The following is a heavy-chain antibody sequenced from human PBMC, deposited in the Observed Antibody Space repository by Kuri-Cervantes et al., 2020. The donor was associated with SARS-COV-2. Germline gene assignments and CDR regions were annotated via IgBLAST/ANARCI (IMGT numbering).Heavy chain of an antibody. Sequence: SETLSLTCAVYGGSFSGYYWSWIRQPPGKGLEWIGEINHSGSTNYNPSLKSRVTVSVDTSKNQFSLKLSYVTAAETAVYYCASAAPGYGMDVWGQGTTVTVSS. V-gene: IGHV4-34*01. CDR3: ASAAPGYGMDV. J-gene: IGHJ6*02. CDR1: GGSFSGYY. CDR2: INHSGST.